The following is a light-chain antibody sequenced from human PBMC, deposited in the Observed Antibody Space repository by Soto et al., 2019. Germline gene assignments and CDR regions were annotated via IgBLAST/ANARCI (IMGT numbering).Light chain of an antibody. V-gene: IGKV2-28*01. J-gene: IGKJ4*01. CDR3: AQALQTVT. CDR1: QSLLLSSGNNY. Sequence: DIVLTHSPLSLPVTPGESASISCKASQSLLLSSGNNYLDWYLQKPGQSPQLLIYLGSTRASGVPDRFSGSGPGTDFTLKISTVEAEDVGVYYCAQALQTVTFGGGTKVDIK. CDR2: LGS.